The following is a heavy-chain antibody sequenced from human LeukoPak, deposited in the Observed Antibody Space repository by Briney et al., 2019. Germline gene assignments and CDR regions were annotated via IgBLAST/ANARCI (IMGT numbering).Heavy chain of an antibody. Sequence: GGSLRLSCAASGFTFSSYAMHWVRQAPGKGLEWVAVISYDGSNKYYADSVKGRFTISRDNSKNTLYLQMNSLRAEDTAVYYCARDPNFDYGDYFDYWGQGTLVTVSS. CDR2: ISYDGSNK. V-gene: IGHV3-30-3*01. D-gene: IGHD4-17*01. J-gene: IGHJ4*02. CDR1: GFTFSSYA. CDR3: ARDPNFDYGDYFDY.